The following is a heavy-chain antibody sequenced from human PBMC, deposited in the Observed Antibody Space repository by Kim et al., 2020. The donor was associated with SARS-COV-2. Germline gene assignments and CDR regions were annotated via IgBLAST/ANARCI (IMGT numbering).Heavy chain of an antibody. CDR2: ISYDGSNK. D-gene: IGHD3-22*01. Sequence: GGSLRLSCAASGFTFSSYAMHWVRQAPGKGLEWVAVISYDGSNKYYADSVKGRFTISRDNSKNTLYLQMNSLRAEDTAVYYCASGLYYYDSSGYPAKAF. CDR3: ASGLYYYDSSGYPAKAF. CDR1: GFTFSSYA. J-gene: IGHJ3*01. V-gene: IGHV3-30-3*01.